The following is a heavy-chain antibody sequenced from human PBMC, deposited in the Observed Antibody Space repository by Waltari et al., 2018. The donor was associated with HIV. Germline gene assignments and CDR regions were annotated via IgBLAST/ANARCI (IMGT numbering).Heavy chain of an antibody. CDR3: ARGRDSSDYDYEGSPYYNMDV. CDR1: GATFSTSP. V-gene: IGHV1-69*01. CDR2: IIPFFGTT. D-gene: IGHD3-22*01. J-gene: IGHJ6*03. Sequence: QVQLVQSGAEVKKPGSSVKVSCKVSGATFSTSPISWVRQAPGQGLEWMGGIIPFFGTTHYPEKFKGRVTITADESTSTAYMELRGLRSDDTAVFYCARGRDSSDYDYEGSPYYNMDVWGKGTTVTVSS.